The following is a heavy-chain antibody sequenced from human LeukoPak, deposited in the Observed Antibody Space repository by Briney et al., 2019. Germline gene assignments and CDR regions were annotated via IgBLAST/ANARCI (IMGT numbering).Heavy chain of an antibody. D-gene: IGHD3-22*01. J-gene: IGHJ4*02. CDR2: IYYSGST. V-gene: IGHV4-30-4*01. CDR1: GGSISSGDYY. Sequence: SQTLSLTCTVSGGSISSGDYYWSWIRQPPGKGLEWIGYIYYSGSTYYNPSFKSRVTISVDTSKNQFSLKLSSVTAADTAVYYCARAYYYDSSGYYPPRFDYWGQGTLVTVSS. CDR3: ARAYYYDSSGYYPPRFDY.